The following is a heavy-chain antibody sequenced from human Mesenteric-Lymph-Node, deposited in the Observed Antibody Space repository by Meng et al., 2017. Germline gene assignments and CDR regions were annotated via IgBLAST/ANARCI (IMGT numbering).Heavy chain of an antibody. D-gene: IGHD1-26*01. CDR3: ARGRDGVTWELIDY. CDR2: INHSGST. CDR1: GGSFSGYY. V-gene: IGHV4-34*01. Sequence: SETLSLTCAVYGGSFSGYYWSWIRQPPGKGLEWIGEINHSGSTNYNPSLKSRVTISVDTSKNQFSLKLSSVTAADTAVYYCARGRDGVTWELIDYWGQGTLVTVSS. J-gene: IGHJ4*02.